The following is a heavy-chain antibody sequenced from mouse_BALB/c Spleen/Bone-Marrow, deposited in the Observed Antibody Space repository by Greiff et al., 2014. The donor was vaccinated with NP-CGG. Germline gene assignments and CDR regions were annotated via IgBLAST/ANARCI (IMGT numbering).Heavy chain of an antibody. V-gene: IGHV7-3*02. CDR2: IRNKANGYTT. CDR3: ARSLYPRAMDY. Sequence: EVNLVESGGGLVQPGGSLRLSCATSGFTFTDYYMSWVRQPPGKALEWLGFIRNKANGYTTEYSASVKGRFTISRDNSQGILYLQMNTLRAEDSATYYCARSLYPRAMDYWGQGTSVTVSS. J-gene: IGHJ4*01. D-gene: IGHD2-1*01. CDR1: GFTFTDYY.